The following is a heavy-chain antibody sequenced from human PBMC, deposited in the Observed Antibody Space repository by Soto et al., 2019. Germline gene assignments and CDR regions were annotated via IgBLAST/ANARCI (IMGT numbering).Heavy chain of an antibody. CDR3: RTPPGGGGY. CDR2: IYSGGYT. V-gene: IGHV3-53*01. D-gene: IGHD3-10*01. J-gene: IGHJ4*02. Sequence: EVQLVESGGGLIQPGGSLRLSCAVSGFTVSNNYMSWVRQAPGKGLEGVSVIYSGGYTAYGDSVKGRFTISRDNSKNQLYLQKKRPGAADPAGFYGRTPPGGGGYWGQGTLVTVSS. CDR1: GFTVSNNY.